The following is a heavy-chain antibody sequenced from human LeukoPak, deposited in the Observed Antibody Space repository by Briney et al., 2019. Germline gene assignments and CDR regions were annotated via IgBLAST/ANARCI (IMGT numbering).Heavy chain of an antibody. Sequence: PGGSLRLSCAASGFTFSSYAMSWVRQAPGKGLEWVSAISGSGGSTYYADSVKGRFTISRDNSKNTLYLQMNSLRAEDTAVYYCARDRHYYGSGSYTMDVWGKGTTVTVSS. CDR1: GFTFSSYA. D-gene: IGHD3-10*01. CDR2: ISGSGGST. CDR3: ARDRHYYGSGSYTMDV. J-gene: IGHJ6*03. V-gene: IGHV3-23*01.